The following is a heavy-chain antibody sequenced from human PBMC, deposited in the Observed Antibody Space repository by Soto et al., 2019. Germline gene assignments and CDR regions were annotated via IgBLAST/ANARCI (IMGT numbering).Heavy chain of an antibody. J-gene: IGHJ5*02. CDR3: ATDRQPYNWFDP. CDR1: GYTFTDYY. CDR2: VDPEDGET. D-gene: IGHD6-13*01. Sequence: ASVKVSCKVSGYTFTDYYMHWVQQAPGKGLEWMGLVDPEDGETIYAEKFQGRVTITADTSTDTAYMELSSLRSEDTAVYYCATDRQPYNWFDPWGQGTLVTVSS. V-gene: IGHV1-69-2*01.